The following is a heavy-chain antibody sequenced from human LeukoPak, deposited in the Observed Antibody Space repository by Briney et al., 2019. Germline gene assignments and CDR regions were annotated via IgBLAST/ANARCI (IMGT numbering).Heavy chain of an antibody. Sequence: GRSLRLSCAASGFTFDDYAMHWVRQAPGKGLEWVSGISWNSGSIGYADSVKGRFTISRDNAKNSLHLQMNSLRAEDMALYYCAKAVSLSGSLDYWGQGTLVTVSS. CDR3: AKAVSLSGSLDY. CDR2: ISWNSGSI. J-gene: IGHJ4*02. CDR1: GFTFDDYA. V-gene: IGHV3-9*03. D-gene: IGHD3-22*01.